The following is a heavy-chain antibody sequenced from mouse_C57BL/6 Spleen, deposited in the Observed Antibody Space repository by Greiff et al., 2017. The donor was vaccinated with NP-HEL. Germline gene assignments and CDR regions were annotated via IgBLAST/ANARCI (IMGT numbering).Heavy chain of an antibody. CDR1: GYTFTSYW. J-gene: IGHJ2*01. CDR2: IDPSDSYT. Sequence: VQLQQPGAELVKPGASVKLSCKASGYTFTSYWMQWVKQRPGQGLEWIGEIDPSDSYTTYNQKFKGKATLTVDTSSSTAYMQLSSLTPEDSAVYYYARSYASTCVPFDYWGQGTTLTVSS. D-gene: IGHD1-1*01. CDR3: ARSYASTCVPFDY. V-gene: IGHV1-50*01.